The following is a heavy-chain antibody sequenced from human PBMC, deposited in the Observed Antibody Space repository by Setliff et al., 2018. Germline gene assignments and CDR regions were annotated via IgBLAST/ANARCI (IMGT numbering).Heavy chain of an antibody. V-gene: IGHV3-33*01. CDR2: IWNDATKK. Sequence: GSLRLSCAASGFSFSSYGMHWVRQAPGKGLEWVAVIWNDATKKYYADSVKGRFTISRDNSNNTLYLQMNSLRAEDTAVYYCASPLENFQHRGQGTLVTVSS. J-gene: IGHJ1*01. CDR3: ASPLENFQH. CDR1: GFSFSSYG.